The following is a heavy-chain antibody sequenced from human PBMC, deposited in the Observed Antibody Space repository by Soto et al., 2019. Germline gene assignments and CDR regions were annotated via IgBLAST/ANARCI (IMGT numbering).Heavy chain of an antibody. J-gene: IGHJ5*02. CDR2: IYSGGST. CDR1: GFTVSSNY. V-gene: IGHV3-66*01. CDR3: ASLVHGSGDWFDP. Sequence: EVQLVESGGGLVQPGGSLRLSCAASGFTVSSNYMSWVRQAPGKGLEWVSVIYSGGSTYYADSVKGRFTISRDNSKNTLYLQMNSLRAEDTAVYYCASLVHGSGDWFDPWGQGTLVTVSS. D-gene: IGHD3-10*01.